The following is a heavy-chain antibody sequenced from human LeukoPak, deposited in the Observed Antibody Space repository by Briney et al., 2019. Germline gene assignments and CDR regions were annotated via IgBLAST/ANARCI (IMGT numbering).Heavy chain of an antibody. Sequence: GASVKVSCKASGYTSTSYDINWVRQATGQGLEWMGWMNPNSGNTGYAQKFQGRVTMTRNTSISTAYMELSSLRSEDTAVYYCARQRVAGTFVMKDYWGQGTLVSVSS. V-gene: IGHV1-8*01. CDR3: ARQRVAGTFVMKDY. CDR1: GYTSTSYD. J-gene: IGHJ4*02. CDR2: MNPNSGNT. D-gene: IGHD6-19*01.